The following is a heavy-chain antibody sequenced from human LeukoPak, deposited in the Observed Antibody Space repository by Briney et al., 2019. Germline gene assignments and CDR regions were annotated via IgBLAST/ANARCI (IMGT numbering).Heavy chain of an antibody. V-gene: IGHV3-48*03. CDR3: ARGGDGAPFYPDY. J-gene: IGHJ4*02. Sequence: SGGSLRLSCVASGFRFSSYEMNWVRQAPGKGLEWVSYISSSGTTIYYADSVKGRFTISRDNAKNSLYLQMNSLRDEDTAVYSCARGGDGAPFYPDYWGQGTLVTVSS. D-gene: IGHD4/OR15-4a*01. CDR2: ISSSGTTI. CDR1: GFRFSSYE.